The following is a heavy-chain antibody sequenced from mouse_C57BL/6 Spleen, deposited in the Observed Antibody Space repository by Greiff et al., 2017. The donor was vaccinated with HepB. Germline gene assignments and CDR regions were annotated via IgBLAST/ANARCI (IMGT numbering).Heavy chain of an antibody. J-gene: IGHJ1*03. CDR1: GYSITSGYD. CDR2: ISYSGST. V-gene: IGHV3-1*01. CDR3: ARNYGREYFDV. Sequence: DVMLVESGPGMVKPSQSLSLTCTVTGYSITSGYDWHWIRHFPGNKLEWMGYISYSGSTNYNPSLKSRISITHDTSKNHFFLKLNSVTTEDTATYYCARNYGREYFDVWGTGTTVTVSS. D-gene: IGHD1-1*01.